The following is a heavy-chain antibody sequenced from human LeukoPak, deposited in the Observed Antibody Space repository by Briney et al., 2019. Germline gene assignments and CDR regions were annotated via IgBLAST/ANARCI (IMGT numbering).Heavy chain of an antibody. CDR1: GFTFSSYW. V-gene: IGHV3-7*01. J-gene: IGHJ4*02. CDR3: AREFRDLGLLPPPFDY. CDR2: IKQDGSEE. Sequence: PGGSLRLSCAASGFTFSSYWMSWVRQAPGKGLEWVANIKQDGSEEHYVDSVKGRFTISRDNAKNSLYLQMNSLRAGDTAVYFCAREFRDLGLLPPPFDYWGQGTLVTVSS. D-gene: IGHD3-16*01.